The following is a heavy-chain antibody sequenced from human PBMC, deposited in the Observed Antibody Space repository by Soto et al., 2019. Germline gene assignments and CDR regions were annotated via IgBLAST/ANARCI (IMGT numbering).Heavy chain of an antibody. Sequence: EVQLVESGGDLVQPGGSLRLSCAASGLTVSNVYMTWVRQAPGKGLEWVSVISSGGNTYYTDSVKGRFTISRDNSKNTLYLEMNSLKAGDTAVYYCARDTLGGAYDFCHGGQGTLVTVSS. CDR2: ISSGGNT. CDR1: GLTVSNVY. J-gene: IGHJ4*02. CDR3: ARDTLGGAYDFCH. V-gene: IGHV3-66*01. D-gene: IGHD3-3*01.